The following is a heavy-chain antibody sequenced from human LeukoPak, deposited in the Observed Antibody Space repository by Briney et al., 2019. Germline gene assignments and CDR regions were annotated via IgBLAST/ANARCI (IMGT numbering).Heavy chain of an antibody. CDR2: MSGSGGST. CDR3: AKDRSGPYGDYDPLFDY. D-gene: IGHD4-17*01. V-gene: IGHV3-23*01. CDR1: GFTFSSHA. J-gene: IGHJ4*02. Sequence: GGSLRLSCAASGFTFSSHARSWVRQAPGKGLEWVSAMSGSGGSTYYADSVKGRFTISRDNSKNTLYLQMNSLRAEDTAVYYCAKDRSGPYGDYDPLFDYWGQGTLVTVSS.